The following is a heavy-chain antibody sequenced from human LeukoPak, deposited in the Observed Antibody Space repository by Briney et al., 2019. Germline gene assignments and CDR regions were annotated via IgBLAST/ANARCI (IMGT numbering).Heavy chain of an antibody. Sequence: PGGSLRLSCAASGFTFSSYEMNWVRPVPGKGLEWVSYISSSVSSIYFADSVKGRFTISRDNAKNTLYLQMNSLRAEDTAVYYCARPSRPYRSSEYFQHWGQGTLVIVSS. J-gene: IGHJ1*01. CDR2: ISSSVSSI. CDR1: GFTFSSYE. CDR3: ARPSRPYRSSEYFQH. V-gene: IGHV3-48*03. D-gene: IGHD6-13*01.